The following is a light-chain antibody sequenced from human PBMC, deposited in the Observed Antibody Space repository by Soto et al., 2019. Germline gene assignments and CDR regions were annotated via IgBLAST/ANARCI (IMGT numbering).Light chain of an antibody. CDR2: GAS. CDR3: QQYESSPPSYT. Sequence: EIVLTQSPGTLSLSPGERATLSCRASQSLTSSYLAWYQQKPGQATRLLVYGASSRATGIPDRFSGSGAGTDVTLNISRLEPEDFAVYYCQQYESSPPSYTFGQGTKWEIK. CDR1: QSLTSSY. J-gene: IGKJ2*01. V-gene: IGKV3-20*01.